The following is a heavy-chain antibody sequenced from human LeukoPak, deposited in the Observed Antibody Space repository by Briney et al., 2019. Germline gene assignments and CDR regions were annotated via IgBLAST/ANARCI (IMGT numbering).Heavy chain of an antibody. CDR2: IWYDGSNK. Sequence: GGYLRLSCAASGFTFSSYGMHWVRQAPGKGLEWVAVIWYDGSNKYYADSVKGRFTISRDNSKNTLYLQMNSLRAEDTAVYYCARVSGRIAAPDYWGQGTLVTVSS. CDR1: GFTFSSYG. V-gene: IGHV3-33*08. CDR3: ARVSGRIAAPDY. D-gene: IGHD6-6*01. J-gene: IGHJ4*02.